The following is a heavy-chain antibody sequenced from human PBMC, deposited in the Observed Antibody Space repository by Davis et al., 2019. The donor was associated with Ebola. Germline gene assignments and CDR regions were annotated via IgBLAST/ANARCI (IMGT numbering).Heavy chain of an antibody. Sequence: LRLSCTVSGGSISSGSYYWSWIRQPAGKGLEWIGHIYTSGSTNYNPSLKSRVTISVDTSKNQFSLKLSSVTAADTAVYYCARGSPGGMDVWGQGTTVTVSS. CDR2: IYTSGST. CDR3: ARGSPGGMDV. D-gene: IGHD3-10*01. V-gene: IGHV4-61*09. CDR1: GGSISSGSYY. J-gene: IGHJ6*02.